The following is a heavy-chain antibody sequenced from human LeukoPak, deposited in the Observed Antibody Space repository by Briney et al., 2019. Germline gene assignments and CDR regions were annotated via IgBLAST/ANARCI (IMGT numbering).Heavy chain of an antibody. CDR3: ARDPPALEDFDY. CDR1: GFSVSSNY. Sequence: PGGSLRLSCAASGFSVSSNYMTWVRQAPGKGLEWVSVLYSAGDTYYADSVKGRFTISRDNSKNTLYLQMNSLRVEDTAVYYCARDPPALEDFDYWGQGALVTVSS. CDR2: LYSAGDT. V-gene: IGHV3-53*01. D-gene: IGHD5-24*01. J-gene: IGHJ4*02.